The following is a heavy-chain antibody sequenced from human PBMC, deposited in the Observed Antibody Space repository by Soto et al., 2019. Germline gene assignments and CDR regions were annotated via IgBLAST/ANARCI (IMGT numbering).Heavy chain of an antibody. CDR2: SRGSDGST. J-gene: IGHJ4*02. Sequence: EVQQLESGGGSVQPGGSLRLSCAASGFTFVTYDMTWVRQAPGKGLEWVSVSRGSDGSTYYADSVKGRFTISRDNSKNTLYLQMNSLRVDDTAIYYCVKGNWGDYWGQGTLVTVSS. CDR1: GFTFVTYD. V-gene: IGHV3-23*01. CDR3: VKGNWGDY. D-gene: IGHD7-27*01.